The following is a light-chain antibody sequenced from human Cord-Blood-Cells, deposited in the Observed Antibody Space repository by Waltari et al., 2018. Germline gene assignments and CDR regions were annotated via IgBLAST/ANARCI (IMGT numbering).Light chain of an antibody. CDR2: DVS. V-gene: IGLV2-11*02. CDR1: SSDVGGYNY. Sequence: QSALTQPRSLSGSPGQSVTTSCTGTSSDVGGYNYVSWYQLHPGKAPNLMIYDVSKRPSGVPDRFSGSKSGNTASLTISGLQAEDEADYYCCSYAGSYTWVFGGGTKLTVL. CDR3: CSYAGSYTWV. J-gene: IGLJ3*02.